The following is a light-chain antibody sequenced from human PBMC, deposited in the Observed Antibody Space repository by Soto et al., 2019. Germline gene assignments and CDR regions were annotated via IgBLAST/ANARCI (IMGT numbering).Light chain of an antibody. CDR1: SSDVGRYNL. Sequence: QSALTQPASVSGSPGQSITMSCTGTSSDVGRYNLVSWYQQHLGKAPELMIYEVTKRLSGVSNRFSGPKSGNMASLPLSGRQDEDEARYNCCAFSRSSTSLVFGGGTKLTVL. CDR3: CAFSRSSTSLV. CDR2: EVT. V-gene: IGLV2-23*02. J-gene: IGLJ3*02.